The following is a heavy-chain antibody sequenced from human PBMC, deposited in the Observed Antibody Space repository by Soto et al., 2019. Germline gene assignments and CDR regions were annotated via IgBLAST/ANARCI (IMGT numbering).Heavy chain of an antibody. J-gene: IGHJ6*04. CDR1: GGTFSSYA. CDR2: IILIFGTA. CDR3: ARGDDIVVVPAVEGYYYYYGREF. Sequence: SVKVSCKASGGTFSSYAISWVRQAPGHGLEWMGGIILIFGTANYAQKFQGRVTIAADESTSTAYMELSRLRSEDTAVYYCARGDDIVVVPAVEGYYYYYGREFSGK. D-gene: IGHD2-2*01. V-gene: IGHV1-69*13.